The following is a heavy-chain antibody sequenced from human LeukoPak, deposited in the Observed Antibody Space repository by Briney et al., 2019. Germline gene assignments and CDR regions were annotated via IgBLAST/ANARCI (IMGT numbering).Heavy chain of an antibody. Sequence: SETLSLTCTVSGGSISSYYWSWIRQPAGKGLEWIGRIYASGSTNYNPSLKSRVTMSVDTSKNQFSLELNSMTAADTAVYYCARQRGVGSWSFDYWGQGTLVTVSS. J-gene: IGHJ4*02. D-gene: IGHD2-15*01. CDR2: IYASGST. CDR3: ARQRGVGSWSFDY. CDR1: GGSISSYY. V-gene: IGHV4-4*07.